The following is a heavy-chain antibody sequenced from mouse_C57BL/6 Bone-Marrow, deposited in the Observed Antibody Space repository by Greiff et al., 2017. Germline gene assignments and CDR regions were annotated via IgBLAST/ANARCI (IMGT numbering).Heavy chain of an antibody. CDR3: ARDANWDVDWYFDV. D-gene: IGHD4-1*02. CDR2: SRNKANDYTT. J-gene: IGHJ1*03. Sequence: EVNVVESGGGLVQSGRSLRLSCATSGFTFSDFYMEWVRQAPGKGLEWIAASRNKANDYTTEYSASVKGRFIVSRDTSQSILYLQMNALRAEDTAIYYCARDANWDVDWYFDVWGTGTTVTVSS. CDR1: GFTFSDFY. V-gene: IGHV7-1*01.